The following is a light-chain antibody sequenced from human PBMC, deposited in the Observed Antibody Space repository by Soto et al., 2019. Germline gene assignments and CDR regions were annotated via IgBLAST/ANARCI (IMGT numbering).Light chain of an antibody. J-gene: IGKJ1*01. Sequence: EIVLMQSPGTLSSSPGERATLSCRASQSVSSSYLAWYQQKPGQAPRLLIYGASSRATGIPDRFSGSGSGTDFTLTISRLEPEDFAVYYCHQYGSSPRTFGQGTKVDIK. V-gene: IGKV3-20*01. CDR1: QSVSSSY. CDR3: HQYGSSPRT. CDR2: GAS.